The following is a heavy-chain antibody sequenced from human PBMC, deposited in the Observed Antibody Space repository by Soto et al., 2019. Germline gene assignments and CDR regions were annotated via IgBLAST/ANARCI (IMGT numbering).Heavy chain of an antibody. CDR3: ARLIGTSWFVG. Sequence: PSQTLSLTCAISGDSVSSNIVTWDWIRQSPSRGLEWLGRTYYRSQWFNDYAVSVKSRMPINADTSKNQFSLQLNYVTPEDTAVYYCARLIGTSWFVGWGQGTPVTVSS. CDR1: GDSVSSNIVT. J-gene: IGHJ4*02. CDR2: TYYRSQWFN. V-gene: IGHV6-1*01. D-gene: IGHD6-13*01.